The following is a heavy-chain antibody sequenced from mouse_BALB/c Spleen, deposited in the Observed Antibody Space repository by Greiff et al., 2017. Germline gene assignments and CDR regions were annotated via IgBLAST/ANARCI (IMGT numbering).Heavy chain of an antibody. CDR1: GYSITSDYA. Sequence: ESGPGLVKPSQSLSLTCTVTGYSITSDYAWNWIRQFPGNKLEWMGYISYSGSTSYNPSLKRRISITRDTSKNQFFLQLNSVTTEDTATYYCALWLRRMDYWGQGTSVTVSS. D-gene: IGHD2-2*01. V-gene: IGHV3-2*02. J-gene: IGHJ4*01. CDR2: ISYSGST. CDR3: ALWLRRMDY.